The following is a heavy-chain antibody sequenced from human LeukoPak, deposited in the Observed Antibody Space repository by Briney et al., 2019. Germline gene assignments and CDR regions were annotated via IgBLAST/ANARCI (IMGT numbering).Heavy chain of an antibody. D-gene: IGHD1-20*01. CDR3: ARGATDLNWNLGVFDY. V-gene: IGHV4-31*03. Sequence: SETLSLTCTVSGGSISSGGYYWSWIRQHPGKGLEWIGYIYYSGSTYYNPSLKSRVTISVDTSKNQFSLKLSSVTAADTAVYYCARGATDLNWNLGVFDYWGQGTLVTVSS. CDR2: IYYSGST. J-gene: IGHJ4*02. CDR1: GGSISSGGYY.